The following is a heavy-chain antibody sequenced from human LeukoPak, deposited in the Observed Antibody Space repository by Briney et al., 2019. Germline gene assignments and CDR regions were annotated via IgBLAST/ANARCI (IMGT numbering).Heavy chain of an antibody. D-gene: IGHD5-18*01. CDR2: ITYNSGTI. V-gene: IGHV3-48*02. CDR1: GFTFSSYA. J-gene: IGHJ4*02. CDR3: ARDSGYSYADDY. Sequence: QPGRSLRLSCAASGFTFSSYAMQWVRQAPGKGLEWVSYITYNSGTIFYADSVKGRFTISRDNAKDSLYLQMSSLRDEDTAVYYCARDSGYSYADDYWGQGTLVTVSS.